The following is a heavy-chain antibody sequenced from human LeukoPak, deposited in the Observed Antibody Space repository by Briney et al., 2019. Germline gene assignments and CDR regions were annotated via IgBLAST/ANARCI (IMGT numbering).Heavy chain of an antibody. J-gene: IGHJ4*02. CDR3: ARDPFMVRGVITTAYFDY. CDR1: GGTFSSYA. V-gene: IGHV1-69*05. D-gene: IGHD3-10*01. CDR2: IIPIFGTA. Sequence: GSSVKVSCKASGGTFSSYAISWVRQAPGQGLEWMGRIIPIFGTANYAQKFQGRVTITTDESTSTAYMELSSLRSEDTAVYYCARDPFMVRGVITTAYFDYRGQGTLVTVSS.